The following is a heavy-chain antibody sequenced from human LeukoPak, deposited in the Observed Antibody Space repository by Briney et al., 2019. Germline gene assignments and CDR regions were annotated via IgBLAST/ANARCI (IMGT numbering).Heavy chain of an antibody. D-gene: IGHD5-24*01. CDR1: GYTFTSYY. J-gene: IGHJ4*02. V-gene: IGHV1-2*02. CDR3: ARDLQRWLQLFGY. Sequence: XSVKVSCKASGYTFTSYYMHWVRQAPGQGLEWMGWINPNSGGTNYAQKFQGRVTMNRETSISTAYMELSRLRSDDTAVYYCARDLQRWLQLFGYWGQGTLVTVSS. CDR2: INPNSGGT.